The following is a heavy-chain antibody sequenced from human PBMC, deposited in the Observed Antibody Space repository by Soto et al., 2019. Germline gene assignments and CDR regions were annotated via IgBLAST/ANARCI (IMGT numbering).Heavy chain of an antibody. V-gene: IGHV3-74*01. CDR1: GFTFSRYW. CDR2: ISGGGSTT. J-gene: IGHJ4*02. D-gene: IGHD6-6*01. CDR3: ARGGGSSPEGRDY. Sequence: EVQLVESGGGLVQPGGSLRLSCAASGFTFSRYWMHWVRQAPGKGLVWVSRISGGGSTTNYADSVKGRFTISRDNAKNTLYLQMNSLRAEDTAVYYCARGGGSSPEGRDYWGQGTLVTVSS.